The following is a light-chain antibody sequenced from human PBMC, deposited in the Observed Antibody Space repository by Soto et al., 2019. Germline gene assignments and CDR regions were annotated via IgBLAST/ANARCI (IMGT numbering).Light chain of an antibody. J-gene: IGLJ1*01. CDR3: TSYAGGNNV. Sequence: QSVLTQPPSASGSPGQSVTISCTGTSRDVGGYNYVSWYQQHPGKVPKLMVYEVNKRPSGVPDRFSGSKSGNTASLTVSGLQAEDEADYYCTSYAGGNNVFGTGTQLTVL. V-gene: IGLV2-8*01. CDR2: EVN. CDR1: SRDVGGYNY.